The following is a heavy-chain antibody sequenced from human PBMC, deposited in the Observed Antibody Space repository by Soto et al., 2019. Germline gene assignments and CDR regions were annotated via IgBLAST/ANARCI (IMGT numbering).Heavy chain of an antibody. J-gene: IGHJ6*02. CDR2: INHSGST. Sequence: PSETLSLTCAVYGGSSSGYYWSWIRQPPGKGLEWIGEINHSGSTNYNPSLKSRVTISVDTSKNQFSLKLSSVTAADTAVYYCARPEPFSSSPTLYYYYGMDVWGQGTTVTVSS. V-gene: IGHV4-34*01. CDR3: ARPEPFSSSPTLYYYYGMDV. D-gene: IGHD6-6*01. CDR1: GGSSSGYY.